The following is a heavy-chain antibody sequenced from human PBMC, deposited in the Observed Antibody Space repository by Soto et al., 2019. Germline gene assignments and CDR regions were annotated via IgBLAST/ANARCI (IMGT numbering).Heavy chain of an antibody. V-gene: IGHV3-30-3*01. CDR3: ARDYPQYCTNGVCYGMDV. Sequence: QVQLVESGGGVVQPGRSLRLSCAASGFTFSSYAMHWVRQAPGKGLEWVAVISYDGSNKYYADSVKGRFTISRDNSKNTLYLQMNSLRAEDTAVYYCARDYPQYCTNGVCYGMDVWGQGTTVTVSS. J-gene: IGHJ6*02. D-gene: IGHD2-8*01. CDR2: ISYDGSNK. CDR1: GFTFSSYA.